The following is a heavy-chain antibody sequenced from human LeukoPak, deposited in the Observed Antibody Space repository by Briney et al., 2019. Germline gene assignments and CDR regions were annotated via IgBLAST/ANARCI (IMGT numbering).Heavy chain of an antibody. Sequence: MASETLSLTCTVSGGSISSYYWSWIRQPPGKGLEWIGYIYYSGSTNYNPSLKSRVTISVGTSKNQFSLKLSSVTAADTAVYYCARDTARDDAFDIWGQGTMITVSS. CDR3: ARDTARDDAFDI. V-gene: IGHV4-59*01. D-gene: IGHD5-18*01. J-gene: IGHJ3*02. CDR2: IYYSGST. CDR1: GGSISSYY.